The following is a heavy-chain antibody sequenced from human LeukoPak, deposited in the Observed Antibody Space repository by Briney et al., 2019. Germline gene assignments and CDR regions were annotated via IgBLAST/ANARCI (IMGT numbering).Heavy chain of an antibody. CDR1: GFTFSSYA. CDR2: ISGSGGST. Sequence: GGSLRLSCAASGFTFSSYAMSWVRQAPGKGLEWVSAISGSGGSTYYADSVKGRFTISRDNSKNTLYLQMNSLRAEDTAVYYCASSGDSGWYYDYYYGMDVWGQGTTATVSS. D-gene: IGHD6-19*01. J-gene: IGHJ6*02. CDR3: ASSGDSGWYYDYYYGMDV. V-gene: IGHV3-23*01.